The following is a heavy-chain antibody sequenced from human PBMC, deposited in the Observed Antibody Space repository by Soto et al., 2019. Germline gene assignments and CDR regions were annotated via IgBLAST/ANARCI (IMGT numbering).Heavy chain of an antibody. V-gene: IGHV3-48*03. CDR3: ARRASR. J-gene: IGHJ3*01. Sequence: PGGSLRLSCAVSGFTFSSSEMYWVRQAPGKGLEWISYIHPSGQPIFYADSVKGRFTISRDNAHNSLFLQMNSLRAEETAVYYCARRASRRGQGTMVTVSS. CDR1: GFTFSSSE. CDR2: IHPSGQPI. D-gene: IGHD1-26*01.